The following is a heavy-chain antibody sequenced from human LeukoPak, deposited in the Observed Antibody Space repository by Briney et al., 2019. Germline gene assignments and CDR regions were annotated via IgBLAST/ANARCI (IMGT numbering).Heavy chain of an antibody. CDR3: AKESREQGVTLTY. D-gene: IGHD2-21*02. CDR2: ISRDGRGT. V-gene: IGHV3-74*01. CDR1: GFTFSNYW. J-gene: IGHJ4*02. Sequence: PGGSLRLSCAASGFTFSNYWMHWVRQGPGKGLEWVSRISRDGRGTDYADSVKGRFTISRDNSKNTLFLQMNSLRAEDTAVYYCAKESREQGVTLTYWGQGTLVTVSS.